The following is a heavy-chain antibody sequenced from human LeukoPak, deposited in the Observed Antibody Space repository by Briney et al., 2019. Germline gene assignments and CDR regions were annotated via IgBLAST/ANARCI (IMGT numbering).Heavy chain of an antibody. Sequence: GASVKVSCKASGYTFTSYYMHWVRQAPGQGLEWMGIINPNGGTTMYAQKFQDRVTLTTDTSTSTVYMELNSLTSEDTALYFCATVVAARTPFDYWGQGSLVTVSS. CDR1: GYTFTSYY. CDR3: ATVVAARTPFDY. D-gene: IGHD5-12*01. CDR2: INPNGGTT. J-gene: IGHJ4*02. V-gene: IGHV1-46*01.